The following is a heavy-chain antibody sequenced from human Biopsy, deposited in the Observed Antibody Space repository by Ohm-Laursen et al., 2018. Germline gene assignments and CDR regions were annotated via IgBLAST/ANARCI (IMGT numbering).Heavy chain of an antibody. V-gene: IGHV4-34*08. CDR1: GKTFSDYH. D-gene: IGHD2-15*01. Sequence: SQTLSLTCTVFGKTFSDYHWSWIRQPPGKGLEWIGQINQAGTTNYNPSLKSRVSISADASKYEFSLRLTSVTAADTAVYLCGNEVHGRDYWGGGAQVTVSS. J-gene: IGHJ4*02. CDR3: GNEVHGRDY. CDR2: INQAGTT.